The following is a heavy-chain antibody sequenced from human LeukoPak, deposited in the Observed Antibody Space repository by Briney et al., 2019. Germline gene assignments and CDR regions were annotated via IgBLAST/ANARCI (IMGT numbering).Heavy chain of an antibody. CDR3: ARSHGIYYVDY. D-gene: IGHD1-26*01. J-gene: IGHJ4*02. Sequence: GESLKISCKGSGYNFPSYWIGWVRQVPGKGLEWMGIIYPGDSDTRYSPSFQGQVTISADKSISTAYLQWGSLKASDTAMYYCARSHGIYYVDYWGQGTPVTVSS. CDR2: IYPGDSDT. CDR1: GYNFPSYW. V-gene: IGHV5-51*01.